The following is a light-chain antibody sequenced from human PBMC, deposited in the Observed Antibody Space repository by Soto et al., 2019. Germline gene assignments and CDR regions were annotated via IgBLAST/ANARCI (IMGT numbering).Light chain of an antibody. V-gene: IGKV1-39*01. J-gene: IGKJ5*01. CDR2: AAS. CDR1: QSISSY. CDR3: QQSYSTPTIT. Sequence: DIPMTQSPSSLSASVGDRVTITCRASQSISSYLNWYQQKPGKAPKLLIYAASSLKSGVPSRFSGSGSGTDFTLTISSLQPEDFATYYCQQSYSTPTITFGQGTRLEIK.